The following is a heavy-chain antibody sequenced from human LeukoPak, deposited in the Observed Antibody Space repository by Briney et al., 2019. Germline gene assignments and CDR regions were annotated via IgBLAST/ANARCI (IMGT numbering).Heavy chain of an antibody. CDR1: GFTFSSYG. CDR2: IWYDGSTK. CDR3: ARGDYYYDSSGYPGD. Sequence: GGSLRLSCAASGFTFSSYGMHWVRQASGKGLEWVAVIWYDGSTKYYADSVKGRFTISRDNSKNTLYLQMNSLRAEDTAVYYCARGDYYYDSSGYPGDWGQGTLVTVSS. J-gene: IGHJ4*02. V-gene: IGHV3-33*01. D-gene: IGHD3-22*01.